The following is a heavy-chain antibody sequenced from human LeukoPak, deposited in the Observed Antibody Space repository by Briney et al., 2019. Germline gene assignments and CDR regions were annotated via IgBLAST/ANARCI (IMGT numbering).Heavy chain of an antibody. Sequence: ETLSLTCAVYGGSFSGYYWSWIRQAPGKGLEWVSSISSSSSYIYYADSVKGRFTISRDNAKNSLYLQMNSLRAEDTAVYYCASGINVEPVNWGQGTLVTVSS. V-gene: IGHV3-21*01. CDR3: ASGINVEPVN. J-gene: IGHJ4*02. D-gene: IGHD5-24*01. CDR1: GGSFSGYY. CDR2: ISSSSSYI.